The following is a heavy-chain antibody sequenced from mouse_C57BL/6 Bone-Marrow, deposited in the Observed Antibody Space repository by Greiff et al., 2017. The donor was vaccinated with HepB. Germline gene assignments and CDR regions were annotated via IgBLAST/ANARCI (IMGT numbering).Heavy chain of an antibody. J-gene: IGHJ4*01. CDR2: ISNGGGST. CDR1: GFTFSDYY. CDR3: ARPPMDY. V-gene: IGHV5-12*01. Sequence: EVQGVESGGGLVQPGGSLKLSCAASGFTFSDYYMYWVRQTPEKRLEWVAYISNGGGSTYYPDTVKGRFTISRDNAKHTLYLQMSRLKSEDTAMYYCARPPMDYWGQGTSVTVSS.